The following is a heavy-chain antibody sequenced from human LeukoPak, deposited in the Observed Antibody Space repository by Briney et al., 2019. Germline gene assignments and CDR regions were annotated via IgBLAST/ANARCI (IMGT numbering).Heavy chain of an antibody. CDR1: GFTFSDYG. CDR2: IIYDGSDK. J-gene: IGHJ4*02. CDR3: AKDSSYYLDSSGFDY. Sequence: PGGSLRLSCAASGFTFSDYGVHWVRQAPGKGLEWVAVIIYDGSDKFYADSVKGRFTISRDNSKNTLYLQMNSLRAEDTAVYYCAKDSSYYLDSSGFDYWGPGTLVTVSS. D-gene: IGHD3-22*01. V-gene: IGHV3-30*18.